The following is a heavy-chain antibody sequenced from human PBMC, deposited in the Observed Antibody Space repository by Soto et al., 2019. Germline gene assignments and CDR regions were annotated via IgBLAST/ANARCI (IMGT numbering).Heavy chain of an antibody. D-gene: IGHD2-21*02. V-gene: IGHV1-3*01. CDR2: INAGNGNT. CDR3: ARSIVVVTALDY. J-gene: IGHJ4*02. CDR1: GVTFSSYT. Sequence: ASLKVSCKASGVTFSSYTISWVRQAPGQRLEWMGWINAGNGNTKYSQKFQGRVTITRDTSASTAYMELSSLRSEDTAVYYCARSIVVVTALDYWGQGTLVTVSS.